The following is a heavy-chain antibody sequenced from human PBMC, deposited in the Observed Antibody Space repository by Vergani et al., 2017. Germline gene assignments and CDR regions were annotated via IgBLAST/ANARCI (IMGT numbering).Heavy chain of an antibody. CDR2: INHSGST. V-gene: IGHV4-34*10. Sequence: QVQLQESGPGLVKPSETLSLTCTVSGGSISSYYWSWIRQPPGKGLEWIGEINHSGSTNYNPSLKSRVTISVDTSKNQFSLKLSSVTAADTAVYYCATSQHPNYDFWSGYRDNNWFDPWGQGTLVTVSS. CDR3: ATSQHPNYDFWSGYRDNNWFDP. CDR1: GGSISSYY. J-gene: IGHJ5*02. D-gene: IGHD3-3*01.